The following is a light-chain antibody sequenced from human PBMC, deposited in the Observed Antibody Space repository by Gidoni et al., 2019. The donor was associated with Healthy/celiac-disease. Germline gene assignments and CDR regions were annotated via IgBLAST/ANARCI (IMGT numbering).Light chain of an antibody. V-gene: IGKV3-11*01. Sequence: EIVLTQSPATLSWSPGERATLSGRASQSVSRYLAWYQQKPGKAPRLLIYDASNRATGIPARFSGSGSGTDFTLTISSLEPEDFAVYYCQQRSNWHLTFGQGTKVEIK. CDR1: QSVSRY. CDR3: QQRSNWHLT. J-gene: IGKJ1*01. CDR2: DAS.